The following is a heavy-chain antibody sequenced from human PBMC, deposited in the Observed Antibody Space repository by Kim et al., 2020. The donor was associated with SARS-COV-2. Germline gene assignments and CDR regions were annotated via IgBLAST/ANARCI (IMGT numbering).Heavy chain of an antibody. J-gene: IGHJ6*02. V-gene: IGHV1-69*13. CDR1: GGTFSSYA. D-gene: IGHD2-15*01. CDR2: IIPIFGTA. Sequence: SVKVSCKASGGTFSSYAISWVRQAPGQGLEWMGGIIPIFGTANYAQKFQGRVTITADESTSTAYMELSSLRSEDTAVYYCARCDCSGGSCLEGAYYYYGMDVWGQGTTVTVSS. CDR3: ARCDCSGGSCLEGAYYYYGMDV.